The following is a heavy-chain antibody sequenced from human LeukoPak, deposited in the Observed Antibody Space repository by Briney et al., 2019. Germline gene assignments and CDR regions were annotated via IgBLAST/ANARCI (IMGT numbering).Heavy chain of an antibody. J-gene: IGHJ6*02. Sequence: ASVKVSCKTSGYTFTGYYMHWVRQAPGQGREWMGRINSNSGGTKYAQKFQGRVTMTRHTYISTDYIELSRLRSDDTPVYYCAREGTKQYYYYGMDVWGQGTTVTVSS. CDR2: INSNSGGT. D-gene: IGHD1-7*01. V-gene: IGHV1-2*02. CDR1: GYTFTGYY. CDR3: AREGTKQYYYYGMDV.